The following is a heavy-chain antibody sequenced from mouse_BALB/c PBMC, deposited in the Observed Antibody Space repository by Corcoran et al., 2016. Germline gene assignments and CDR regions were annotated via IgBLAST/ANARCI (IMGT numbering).Heavy chain of an antibody. CDR3: TRNRRDEYYFDY. Sequence: QVQLQQSGPELVKPGASVKISCKASGYTFTSYYIHWVKQRPGQGLEWIGYIYPRDGSTNYNEKFKGKATLTADTSSSTAYMQLISLTSEDSAVYFCTRNRRDEYYFDYWGQGTTLTVSS. CDR1: GYTFTSYY. CDR2: IYPRDGST. J-gene: IGHJ2*01. D-gene: IGHD2-14*01. V-gene: IGHV1S12*01.